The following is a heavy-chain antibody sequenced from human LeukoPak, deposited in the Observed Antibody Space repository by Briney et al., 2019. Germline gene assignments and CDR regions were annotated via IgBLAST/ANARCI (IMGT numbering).Heavy chain of an antibody. CDR3: ARGDYDILTASYYGMDV. CDR2: LSYDGSNK. V-gene: IGHV3-30*03. D-gene: IGHD3-9*01. J-gene: IGHJ6*02. Sequence: GRSLRLSCAASRLTVSSYGMHWVRRDPGKWREWLAVLSYDGSNKYYADSVKGRFTISRDNSKNTLYLQMNSLRPEDTAVYYCARGDYDILTASYYGMDVWGQGTTVTVSS. CDR1: RLTVSSYG.